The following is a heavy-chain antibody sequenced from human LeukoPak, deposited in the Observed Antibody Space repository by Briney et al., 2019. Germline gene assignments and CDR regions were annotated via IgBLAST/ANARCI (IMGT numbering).Heavy chain of an antibody. D-gene: IGHD3-10*01. V-gene: IGHV4-34*01. Sequence: PSETLSLTCVVYDESFSGYYWSWIRQPPGKGLEWIGEVNHSGSTNYNPSFKSRVTISVDTSKNQFSLKLSSVTAADTAVYYCARAFGRITMVRAPFDYWGQGTLVTVSS. CDR3: ARAFGRITMVRAPFDY. J-gene: IGHJ4*02. CDR2: VNHSGST. CDR1: DESFSGYY.